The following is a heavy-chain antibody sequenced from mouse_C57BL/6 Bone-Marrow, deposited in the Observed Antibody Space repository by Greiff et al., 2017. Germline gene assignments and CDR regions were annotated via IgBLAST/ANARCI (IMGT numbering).Heavy chain of an antibody. Sequence: VQLQQSGAELVKPGASVKISCKASGYAFSSYWMNWVKQRPGKGLEWIGQLYPGDGDTNYNGKFKGKATLTADKSSSTAYMQLSSLTSEDSAVYFCAGGGGNLAWFAYWGQGTLVTVSA. CDR2: LYPGDGDT. CDR1: GYAFSSYW. V-gene: IGHV1-80*01. CDR3: AGGGGNLAWFAY. J-gene: IGHJ3*01. D-gene: IGHD2-1*01.